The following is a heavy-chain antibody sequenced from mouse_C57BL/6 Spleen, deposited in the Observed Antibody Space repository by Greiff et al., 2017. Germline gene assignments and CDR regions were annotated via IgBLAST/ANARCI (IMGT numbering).Heavy chain of an antibody. J-gene: IGHJ3*01. V-gene: IGHV2-5*01. CDR1: GFSLTSYG. CDR2: IWRGGST. Sequence: VMLVESGPGLVQPSQSLSITCTVSGFSLTSYGVHWVRQSPGKGLEWLGVIWRGGSTDYNAAFMSRLSITKDNSKSQVFFKMNSLQADDTAIYYCAKKRDYSNSEGFAYWGQGTLVTVSA. CDR3: AKKRDYSNSEGFAY. D-gene: IGHD2-5*01.